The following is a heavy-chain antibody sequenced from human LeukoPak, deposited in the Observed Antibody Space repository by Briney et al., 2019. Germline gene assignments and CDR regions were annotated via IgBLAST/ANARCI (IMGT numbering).Heavy chain of an antibody. V-gene: IGHV4-59*08. CDR3: ARRYCSSTSCYYFDS. Sequence: SETLSLTCTVSGDSISTSYWSWIRQPPGKGLEWVAYFYYSGSTNYNPSLKRRVTISVDTSKNQFSLKLSSVTAADTAMYYCARRYCSSTSCYYFDSWGQGTLVTVSS. CDR2: FYYSGST. J-gene: IGHJ4*02. D-gene: IGHD2-2*01. CDR1: GDSISTSY.